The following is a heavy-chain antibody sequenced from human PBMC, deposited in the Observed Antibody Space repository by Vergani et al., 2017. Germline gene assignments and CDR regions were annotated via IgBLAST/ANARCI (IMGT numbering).Heavy chain of an antibody. J-gene: IGHJ3*01. CDR1: GFTFGDHG. CDR3: TKGSVYYHDSAGHGYDPYTGFDL. V-gene: IGHV3-30-3*01. D-gene: IGHD5-12*01. Sequence: QVQLVESGGGVVQPGRSLRLSCAASGFTFGDHGIHWVRRAPGKGLEWVALISYDGTNKYYTNSVRGRFTISRDNAKNSLFLEMNSLRFEDTAVYFCTKGSVYYHDSAGHGYDPYTGFDLWGQGTLVTVSS. CDR2: ISYDGTNK.